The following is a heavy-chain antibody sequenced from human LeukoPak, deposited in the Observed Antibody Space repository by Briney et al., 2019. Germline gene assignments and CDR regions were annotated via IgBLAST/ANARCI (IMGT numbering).Heavy chain of an antibody. CDR3: ARHGPLYDIWSAQFYFDY. Sequence: SETLSLTCTVSGDSISTYYWSWIRQPPGKRLEWIGYISFNGTTNYNPSLKSRVTISVDTSKNQFSLRLSSVTAADTALYYCARHGPLYDIWSAQFYFDYWGQGTLVTVSS. CDR1: GDSISTYY. CDR2: ISFNGTT. J-gene: IGHJ4*02. D-gene: IGHD3-3*01. V-gene: IGHV4-59*08.